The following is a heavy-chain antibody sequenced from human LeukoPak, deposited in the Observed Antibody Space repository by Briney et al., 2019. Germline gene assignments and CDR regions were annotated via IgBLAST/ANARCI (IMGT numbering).Heavy chain of an antibody. Sequence: GGSLRLSCAASGFTFSTYSMNWVRQAPGKGLEWVSSISSSGSYIYYADSVKGRFTISRDNAKNSLYLQMNSPRAEDTAVYYCARDIGEWFGERWAFDDYWGQGTLVTVSS. J-gene: IGHJ4*02. V-gene: IGHV3-21*01. CDR1: GFTFSTYS. CDR3: ARDIGEWFGERWAFDDY. CDR2: ISSSGSYI. D-gene: IGHD3-10*01.